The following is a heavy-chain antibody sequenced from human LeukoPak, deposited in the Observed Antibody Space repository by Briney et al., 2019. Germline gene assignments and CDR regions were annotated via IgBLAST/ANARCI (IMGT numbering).Heavy chain of an antibody. CDR2: IYYSGST. J-gene: IGHJ5*02. Sequence: SETLSLTCSVSGGSMNSYYWSWIRQSPGKGPEWIGYIYYSGSTNYNPSLKSRVTISVDTSKNQFSLKLRSVIAADTAVYYCARGRKRIRGSGSAWFDPWGQGTLVTVSS. V-gene: IGHV4-59*12. CDR3: ARGRKRIRGSGSAWFDP. CDR1: GGSMNSYY. D-gene: IGHD3-22*01.